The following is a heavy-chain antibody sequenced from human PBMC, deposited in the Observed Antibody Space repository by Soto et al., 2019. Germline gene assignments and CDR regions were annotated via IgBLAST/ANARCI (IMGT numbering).Heavy chain of an antibody. CDR2: MNAGNGNA. CDR3: ARSAPPIEY. V-gene: IGHV1-3*01. Sequence: VRQAPGQRLEWMGWMNAGNGNAKYSQKXXXXXXXXXXXSANTAYMELSSLRSEDTAVYSCARSAPPIEYWGKGTLVTVSS. J-gene: IGHJ4*02.